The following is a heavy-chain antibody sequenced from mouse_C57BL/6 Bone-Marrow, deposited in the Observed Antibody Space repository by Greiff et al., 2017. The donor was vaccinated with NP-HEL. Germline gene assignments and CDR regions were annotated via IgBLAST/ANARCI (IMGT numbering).Heavy chain of an antibody. CDR3: ARSHYDYDWVAY. J-gene: IGHJ3*01. V-gene: IGHV1-26*01. Sequence: VQLHQSGPELVKPGASVKISCKASGYTFTDYYMNWVKQRHGKSLEWIGDINPNNGGTSYNQKFKGKATLTVDKSSSTANMELRSLTSEDSAVYYCARSHYDYDWVAYWGQGTLVTVSA. CDR1: GYTFTDYY. D-gene: IGHD2-4*01. CDR2: INPNNGGT.